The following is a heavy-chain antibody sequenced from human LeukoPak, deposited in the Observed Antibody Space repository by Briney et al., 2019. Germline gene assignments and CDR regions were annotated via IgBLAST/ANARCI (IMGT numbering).Heavy chain of an antibody. CDR1: GFTVSSNY. Sequence: GGSLRLSCAASGFTVSSNYMSWVRQAPGKGLEWVSVIYSGGSTYYADSVKGRFTISRDNSKNTLYLQMNSLRAEDTAVYYCARENYYDSSGYDYWGQGTLVTVSS. J-gene: IGHJ4*02. CDR3: ARENYYDSSGYDY. V-gene: IGHV3-53*01. D-gene: IGHD3-22*01. CDR2: IYSGGST.